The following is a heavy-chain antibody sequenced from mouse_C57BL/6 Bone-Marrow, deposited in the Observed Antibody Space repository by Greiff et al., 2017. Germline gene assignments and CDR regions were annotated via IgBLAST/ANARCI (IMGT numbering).Heavy chain of an antibody. Sequence: QVQLQQPGAELVRPGSSVKLSCKASGYTFTSYWMDWVKQRPGQGLEWIGNIYPSDSETHYNQKFKDKATLTVDKSSSTAYLQLSSLTSEDSAVYYCARGAYHRDDGGLYAMDYWGQGTSVTVSS. CDR1: GYTFTSYW. CDR3: ARGAYHRDDGGLYAMDY. J-gene: IGHJ4*01. CDR2: IYPSDSET. D-gene: IGHD2-10*01. V-gene: IGHV1-61*01.